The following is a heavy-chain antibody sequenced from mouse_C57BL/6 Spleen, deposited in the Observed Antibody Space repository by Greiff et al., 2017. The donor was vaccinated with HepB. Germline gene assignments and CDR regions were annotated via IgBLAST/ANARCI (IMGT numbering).Heavy chain of an antibody. CDR3: TTGRFAY. CDR1: GFNFKADS. Sequence: VQLQQSGAELVRPGASVNLSCTASGFNFKADSMTWVKRRPEQGLEWIGWIDPENGDTEYASKFQGKATITADTSSNTDYLQLSSLTAEDTAVYYCTTGRFAYWGQGTLVTVSA. J-gene: IGHJ3*01. V-gene: IGHV14-4*01. CDR2: IDPENGDT.